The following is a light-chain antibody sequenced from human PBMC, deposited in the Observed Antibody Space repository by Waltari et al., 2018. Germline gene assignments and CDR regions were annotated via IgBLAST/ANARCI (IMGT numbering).Light chain of an antibody. CDR2: DVT. CDR3: CSFAGTYTWV. CDR1: TSDVGGYNY. J-gene: IGLJ3*02. V-gene: IGLV2-11*01. Sequence: SALTQPRSVSGSPGQSVTISCTGTTSDVGGYNYVSWYQHHPGKAPKLMIFDVTKRPSGVPDRFSGSQSANTASLTISGLQAEDEADYYCCSFAGTYTWVFGGGTKVTVL.